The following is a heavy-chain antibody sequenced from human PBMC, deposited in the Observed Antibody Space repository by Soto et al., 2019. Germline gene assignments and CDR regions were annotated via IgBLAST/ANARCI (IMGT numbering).Heavy chain of an antibody. CDR3: ARSPRSSPYFDY. CDR2: IYPGDSET. V-gene: IGHV5-51*01. J-gene: IGHJ4*02. D-gene: IGHD6-13*01. Sequence: PGESLKISVKGSGYSFTSYWIGSVRQMPGKDLYWMGIIYPGDSETRYSPSFHGKVTISADKSINTAYLQWSSLQASDSAFYYCARSPRSSPYFDYWAQGALVNVSS. CDR1: GYSFTSYW.